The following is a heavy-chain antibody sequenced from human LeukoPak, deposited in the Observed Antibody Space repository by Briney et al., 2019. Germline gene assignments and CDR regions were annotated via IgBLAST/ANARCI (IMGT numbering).Heavy chain of an antibody. CDR3: ARYNVDIVATPDRYYFDY. J-gene: IGHJ4*02. CDR1: GGSISSGGAYY. Sequence: SETLSLTCTVSGGSISSGGAYYWSWIRQPPGKGLEWIGYIYHSGTTYYNPSLKSRVTISVDTSKNQFSLKLSSVTAADTAVYYCARYNVDIVATPDRYYFDYWGQGTLVTVSS. D-gene: IGHD5-12*01. V-gene: IGHV4-61*08. CDR2: IYHSGTT.